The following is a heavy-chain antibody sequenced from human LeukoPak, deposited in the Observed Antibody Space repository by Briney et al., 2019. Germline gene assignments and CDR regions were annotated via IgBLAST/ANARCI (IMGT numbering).Heavy chain of an antibody. CDR3: AKGGTYYYDTSSAYDWSDYFHY. CDR1: GFTFSNYA. Sequence: TGGSLRLSCAASGFTFSNYAIHWVRQAPGKGLEWVAVISYNGNNKYYADSVKGRFTISRDSSKNTLHLQMYSLRAEDTAVYYCAKGGTYYYDTSSAYDWSDYFHYWGQGTLVTVSS. D-gene: IGHD3-22*01. J-gene: IGHJ4*02. V-gene: IGHV3-30-3*01. CDR2: ISYNGNNK.